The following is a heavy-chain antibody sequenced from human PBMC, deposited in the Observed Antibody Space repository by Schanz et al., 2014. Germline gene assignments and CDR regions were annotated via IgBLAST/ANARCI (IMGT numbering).Heavy chain of an antibody. CDR3: ARENKDYDSILNKFFHYGLDL. CDR1: GYRFIGYY. CDR2: VSPYSGDT. J-gene: IGHJ6*02. Sequence: QVLLVQSGAEVKKPGASVKVSCKASGYRFIGYYVHWVRQAPGQGLEWMGRVSPYSGDTNYAQMFQGRVTMTTDTSISTAYMELSRLTSDDTAVFFCARENKDYDSILNKFFHYGLDLWGQGTTVTVSS. V-gene: IGHV1-2*06. D-gene: IGHD3-3*02.